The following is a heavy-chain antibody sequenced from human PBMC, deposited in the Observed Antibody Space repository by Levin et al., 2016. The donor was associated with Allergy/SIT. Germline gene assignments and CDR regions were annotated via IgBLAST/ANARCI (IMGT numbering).Heavy chain of an antibody. V-gene: IGHV4-59*01. D-gene: IGHD4-11*01. CDR3: ARDLRDYSNSYYYYYMDV. CDR2: IYYSGST. Sequence: WIRQPPGKGLEWIGYIYYSGSTNYNPSLKSRVTISVDTSKNQFSLKLSSVTAADTAVYYCARDLRDYSNSYYYYYMDVWGKGTTVTVSS. J-gene: IGHJ6*03.